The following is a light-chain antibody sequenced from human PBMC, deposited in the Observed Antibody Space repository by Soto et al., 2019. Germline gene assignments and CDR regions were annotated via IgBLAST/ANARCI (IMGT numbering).Light chain of an antibody. CDR1: QSISSY. J-gene: IGKJ3*01. V-gene: IGKV1-39*01. CDR2: AAS. CDR3: QQSYSTPRVT. Sequence: DIQMTQSPSSLSASVGDRVTITCRASQSISSYLNWYQQKPGKAPKLLIYAASSLQSGVPSRLSGSGSGTDSTITISSLQPEDFATYYCQQSYSTPRVTLGPGTTVDIK.